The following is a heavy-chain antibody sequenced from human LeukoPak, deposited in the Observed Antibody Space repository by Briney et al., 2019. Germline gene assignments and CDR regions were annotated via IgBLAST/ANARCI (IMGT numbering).Heavy chain of an antibody. Sequence: PSETLSLTCTVSGGSISGYYWSWIRQPPGKGLEWIGYIYYSGSTNYNPSLKSRVTISVDTSKNQFSLKLSSVTAADTAVYYCAGGHYYDLDYWGQGTLVTVSS. CDR2: IYYSGST. CDR3: AGGHYYDLDY. D-gene: IGHD3-22*01. V-gene: IGHV4-59*01. J-gene: IGHJ4*02. CDR1: GGSISGYY.